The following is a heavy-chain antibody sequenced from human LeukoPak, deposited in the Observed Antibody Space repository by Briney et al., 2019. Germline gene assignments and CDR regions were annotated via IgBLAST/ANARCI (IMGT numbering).Heavy chain of an antibody. CDR1: GYTFTSYD. V-gene: IGHV1-8*01. CDR2: MNPNSGNT. J-gene: IGHJ6*02. Sequence: GASVRVSCKASGYTFTSYDINWVRQATGQGLEWMGWMNPNSGNTGYAQKFQGRVTMTRNTSISTAYMELSSLRSEDTAVYYCARGGSSFYSSGWYALEYDMDVWGQGTTVTVSS. CDR3: ARGGSSFYSSGWYALEYDMDV. D-gene: IGHD6-19*01.